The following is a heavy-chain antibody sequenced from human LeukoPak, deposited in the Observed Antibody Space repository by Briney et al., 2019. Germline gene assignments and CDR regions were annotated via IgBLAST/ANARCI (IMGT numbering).Heavy chain of an antibody. Sequence: PGGSLRLSCAASGFTFSSYWMHWVRQAPGKGLVWVSRINSDGSSTSYADSVKGRFTISRDNAKNTLYLQMNSLRAEDTAVYYCASGRGDIVLMVYANGNWFDPWGQGTLVTVSS. CDR1: GFTFSSYW. D-gene: IGHD2-8*01. CDR2: INSDGSST. V-gene: IGHV3-74*01. CDR3: ASGRGDIVLMVYANGNWFDP. J-gene: IGHJ5*02.